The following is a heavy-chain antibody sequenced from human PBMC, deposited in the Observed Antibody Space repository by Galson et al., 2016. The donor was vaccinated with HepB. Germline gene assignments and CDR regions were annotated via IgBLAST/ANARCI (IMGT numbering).Heavy chain of an antibody. J-gene: IGHJ3*02. CDR2: IRGSGTXT. Sequence: RLSCAASGXXISIYXXNWVRXAPGKGLEXXXAIRGSGTXTSYTDSVKXRFTISRDNSKNTLYLQMNSLRAEDAAVYYCEKISPDGDNSGWGVSFDIWGRGTXVTXXS. CDR1: GXXISIYX. V-gene: IGHV3-23*01. D-gene: IGHD6-19*01. CDR3: EKISPDGDNSGWGVSFDI.